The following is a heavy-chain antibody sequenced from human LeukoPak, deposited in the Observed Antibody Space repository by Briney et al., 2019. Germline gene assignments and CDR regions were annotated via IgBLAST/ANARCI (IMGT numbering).Heavy chain of an antibody. CDR3: ASMEAYGSGSYAFDI. D-gene: IGHD3-10*01. Sequence: RAGGSPRLSCAASGFTFSNYEMNWVRQAPGKGLEWISYISSSGSTISYADSVKGRFTISRDNAKNSLYLQMNSLRAEDTAVYYCASMEAYGSGSYAFDIWGQGTMVTVSS. V-gene: IGHV3-48*03. CDR2: ISSSGSTI. J-gene: IGHJ3*02. CDR1: GFTFSNYE.